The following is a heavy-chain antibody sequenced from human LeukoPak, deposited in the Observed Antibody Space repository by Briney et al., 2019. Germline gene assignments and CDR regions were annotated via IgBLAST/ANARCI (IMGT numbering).Heavy chain of an antibody. CDR2: IKGDGSEK. V-gene: IGHV3-7*01. D-gene: IGHD6-13*01. CDR1: GFTFSHYW. Sequence: GGSLRLSCAASGFTFSHYWMKWVRQAPGKGLEWVASIKGDGSEKYYVDSVRGRFTISRDNAENSLYLQMNSLRAEDTAVYYCARRGQLDGSYYYYGMDVWGQGTTVTVSS. CDR3: ARRGQLDGSYYYYGMDV. J-gene: IGHJ6*02.